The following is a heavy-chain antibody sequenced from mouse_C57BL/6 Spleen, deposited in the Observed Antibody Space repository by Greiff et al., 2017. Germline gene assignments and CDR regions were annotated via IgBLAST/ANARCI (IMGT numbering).Heavy chain of an antibody. CDR1: GYTFTSYW. Sequence: VQLQQPGAELVKPGASVKLSCKASGYTFTSYWMHWVKQRPGQGLEWIGMIHPNSGSTNYNEKFKSKATLTVDNSSSTAYMQLSSLTSEDSAVYYGGSSAVYFDYWGQGTTLTVSS. V-gene: IGHV1-64*01. CDR2: IHPNSGST. J-gene: IGHJ2*01. CDR3: GSSAVYFDY. D-gene: IGHD1-1*01.